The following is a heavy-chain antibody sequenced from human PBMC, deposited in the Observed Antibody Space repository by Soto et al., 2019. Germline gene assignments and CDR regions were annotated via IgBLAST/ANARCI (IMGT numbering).Heavy chain of an antibody. D-gene: IGHD2-15*01. Sequence: GVSLRLSCVASGLTCRTYTMNWIRRGPGQGLGCVSGIPRFSPYTCYAASGTGRFTISRENAKNSLYLQMNSLGVEDTAVYYCARDRGYDAHDYYYNAMDVWGQGTTVTVSS. CDR2: IPRFSPYT. J-gene: IGHJ6*02. CDR3: ARDRGYDAHDYYYNAMDV. V-gene: IGHV3-21*01. CDR1: GLTCRTYT.